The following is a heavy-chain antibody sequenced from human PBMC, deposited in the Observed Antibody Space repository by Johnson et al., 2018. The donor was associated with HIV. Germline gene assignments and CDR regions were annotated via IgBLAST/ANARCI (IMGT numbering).Heavy chain of an antibody. J-gene: IGHJ3*02. CDR3: ARDGNYYDSSSYYSDAFDI. D-gene: IGHD3-22*01. CDR2: ISYDGSNK. Sequence: QVQLVESGGGVVQPGRSLRLSCAASGFTFSSYAMHWVRQAPGKGLEWVAVISYDGSNKYYADSLKGRFTISRDNAKNSLYLQMNSLRAEDTALYYCARDGNYYDSSSYYSDAFDIWGQGTMVTVSS. V-gene: IGHV3-30*04. CDR1: GFTFSSYA.